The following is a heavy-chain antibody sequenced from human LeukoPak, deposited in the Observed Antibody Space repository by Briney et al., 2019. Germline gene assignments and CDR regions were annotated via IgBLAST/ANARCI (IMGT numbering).Heavy chain of an antibody. D-gene: IGHD3-3*01. Sequence: GGSLRLSCAASGFTFSSYAMSWVRQAPGKGLEWVANIKQDGSEKYYVDSVKGRSTISRDNAKNSLYLQMNSLRAEDTAVYYCARDRAIFGVVTDYWGREPWSPSPQ. J-gene: IGHJ4*02. V-gene: IGHV3-7*01. CDR1: GFTFSSYA. CDR3: ARDRAIFGVVTDY. CDR2: IKQDGSEK.